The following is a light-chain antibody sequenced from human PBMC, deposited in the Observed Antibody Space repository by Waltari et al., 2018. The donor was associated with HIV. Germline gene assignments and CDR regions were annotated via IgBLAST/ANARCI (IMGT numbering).Light chain of an antibody. Sequence: DIQMTQSPLSLSVSVGDRVTLTCQASQVIKHYLNWYQQKPGKAPRLMIYDASSWETGVPSRVSGSGSGTHFTLTISSLRPEDTATYYCQQYDDLEYTFGQGTTLEMK. CDR3: QQYDDLEYT. J-gene: IGKJ2*01. CDR1: QVIKHY. V-gene: IGKV1-33*01. CDR2: DAS.